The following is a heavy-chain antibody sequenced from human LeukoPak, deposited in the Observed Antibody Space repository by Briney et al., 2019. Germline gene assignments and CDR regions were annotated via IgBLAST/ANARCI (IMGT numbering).Heavy chain of an antibody. V-gene: IGHV3-21*01. CDR2: ISSSTSYI. D-gene: IGHD4-17*01. J-gene: IGHJ4*02. Sequence: GGFLRLSCAASGFTFSSYSMNWIRQAPGKGLEWVSSISSSTSYIYYADSVKGRFTISKDNAKNSLYLQMNSLRAEDTAVYYCARAGGSTVSHSDYWGQGTLVTVSS. CDR3: ARAGGSTVSHSDY. CDR1: GFTFSSYS.